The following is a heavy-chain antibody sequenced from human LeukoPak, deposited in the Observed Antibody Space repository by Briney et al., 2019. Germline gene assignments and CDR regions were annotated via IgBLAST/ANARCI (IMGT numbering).Heavy chain of an antibody. V-gene: IGHV3-30*18. J-gene: IGHJ4*02. CDR3: AKAVNIMVRGVPPCDS. CDR2: ISYDGSNE. CDR1: GFTFSSYA. D-gene: IGHD3-10*01. Sequence: GGSLRLSCAASGFTFSSYAMSWVRQAPGKGLEWVAVISYDGSNEYYVDSVKGRFTISRDNSKNTLYLQINSLRAEDTAVYYCAKAVNIMVRGVPPCDSWGQGTLVTVSS.